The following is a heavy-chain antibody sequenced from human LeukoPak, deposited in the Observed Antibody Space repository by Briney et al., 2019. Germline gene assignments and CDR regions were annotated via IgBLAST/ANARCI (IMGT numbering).Heavy chain of an antibody. CDR2: IFHSGSA. D-gene: IGHD3-22*01. V-gene: IGHV4-4*02. Sequence: SETLSLTCAVSGGSISSTNWWSWVRQPPGKGLEWIGDIFHSGSANYNPSLKSRVTISIDKSKNQFSLKLSSVTAADTAVYYCARSSGYSDYWGQGTLVTVSS. CDR3: ARSSGYSDY. J-gene: IGHJ4*02. CDR1: GGSISSTNW.